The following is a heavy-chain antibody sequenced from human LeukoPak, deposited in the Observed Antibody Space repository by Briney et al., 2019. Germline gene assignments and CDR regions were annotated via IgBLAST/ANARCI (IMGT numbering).Heavy chain of an antibody. CDR1: GYTFTSYG. CDR2: ISAYNGNT. V-gene: IGHV1-18*01. D-gene: IGHD6-19*01. Sequence: ASVQVSCKASGYTFTSYGLSWVRQAPGQGVEWLGWISAYNGNTNYAQKLLGRVTMTTDTSTSTGCMELRSLRSEYTAVYYCARDSSGWYYNWGQGTLVTVSS. J-gene: IGHJ4*02. CDR3: ARDSSGWYYN.